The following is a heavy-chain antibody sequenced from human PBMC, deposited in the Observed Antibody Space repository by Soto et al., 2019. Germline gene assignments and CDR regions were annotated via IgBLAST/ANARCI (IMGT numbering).Heavy chain of an antibody. CDR1: GFAFNSYA. CDR2: ISGSGSNT. V-gene: IGHV3-23*01. D-gene: IGHD2-15*01. J-gene: IGHJ6*02. Sequence: GGSLRLSCAASGFAFNSYAMSWVRQAPGKGLEWVSAISGSGSNTYYADSVKGRFTISRDNSKNTLYLQMNSLRADDTAVYYCAKDAKEIYQTLFYYYGMDVWGQGTTVNVAS. CDR3: AKDAKEIYQTLFYYYGMDV.